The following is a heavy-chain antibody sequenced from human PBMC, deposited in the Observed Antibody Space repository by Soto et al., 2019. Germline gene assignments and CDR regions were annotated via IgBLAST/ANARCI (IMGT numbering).Heavy chain of an antibody. J-gene: IGHJ5*02. D-gene: IGHD1-26*01. CDR2: ITSSSSYI. CDR1: GFTFSSYS. V-gene: IGHV3-21*01. CDR3: ARDRGGSYSPSRFDP. Sequence: EVQLVESGGGLVKPGGSLRLSCAASGFTFSSYSMNWFRQAPGKGLEWVSSITSSSSYIYYADSVKGRFTISRDNAKNSLYLQMNSLRAEETAVYYCARDRGGSYSPSRFDPWGQGTLVTVSS.